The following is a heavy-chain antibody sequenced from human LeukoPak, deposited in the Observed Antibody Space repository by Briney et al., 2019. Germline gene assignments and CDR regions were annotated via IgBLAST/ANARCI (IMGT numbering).Heavy chain of an antibody. V-gene: IGHV4-30-2*01. CDR2: IYHSGST. CDR3: ATSDIHSSGWYYFDY. D-gene: IGHD6-19*01. J-gene: IGHJ4*02. CDR1: GGSISSGGYS. Sequence: SETLSLTCAVSGGSISSGGYSWSWIRQPPGKGLEWIGYIYHSGSTYYNPSLKSRVTISVDRSKNQFSLKLSSVTAADTAVYYCATSDIHSSGWYYFDYWGQGTLVTVSS.